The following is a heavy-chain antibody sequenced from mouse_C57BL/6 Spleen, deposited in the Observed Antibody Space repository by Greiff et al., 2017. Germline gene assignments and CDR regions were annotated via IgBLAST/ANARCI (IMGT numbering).Heavy chain of an antibody. J-gene: IGHJ1*03. D-gene: IGHD1-1*01. CDR3: ARTSYYYGSRSYWYFDV. Sequence: VVKPGASVKMSCKASGYTFTDYNMHWVKQSHGKSLEWIGYINPNNGGTSYNQKFKGKATLTVNKSSSTAYMELRSLTSEDSAVYYCARTSYYYGSRSYWYFDVWGTGTTVTVSS. CDR2: INPNNGGT. CDR1: GYTFTDYN. V-gene: IGHV1-22*01.